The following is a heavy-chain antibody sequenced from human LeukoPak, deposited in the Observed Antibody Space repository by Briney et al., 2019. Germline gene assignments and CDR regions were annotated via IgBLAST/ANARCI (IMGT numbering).Heavy chain of an antibody. CDR3: ARGNDYYDSSGFDY. CDR1: GGSFSGYY. D-gene: IGHD3-22*01. CDR2: INHSGST. V-gene: IGHV4-34*01. Sequence: KPSETLSLTCAVYGGSFSGYYWSWIRQPPGKGLEWIGEINHSGSTNYNPSLKSRVTISVDTSKNQFSLKLSSGTAADTAVYYCARGNDYYDSSGFDYWGQGTLVTVSS. J-gene: IGHJ4*02.